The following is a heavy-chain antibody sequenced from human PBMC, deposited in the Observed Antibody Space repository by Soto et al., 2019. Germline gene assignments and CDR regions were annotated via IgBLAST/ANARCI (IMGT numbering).Heavy chain of an antibody. CDR3: ARALSGSCYSVGY. CDR1: GFTFSSYS. J-gene: IGHJ4*02. D-gene: IGHD2-15*01. CDR2: ISSSSSYI. Sequence: GGSLRLSCAASGFTFSSYSMNWVRQAPGKGLEWVSSISSSSSYIYYADSVKGRFTISRDNAKNSLYLQMNSLRAEDTAVYYCARALSGSCYSVGYWGQGTLVTVSS. V-gene: IGHV3-21*01.